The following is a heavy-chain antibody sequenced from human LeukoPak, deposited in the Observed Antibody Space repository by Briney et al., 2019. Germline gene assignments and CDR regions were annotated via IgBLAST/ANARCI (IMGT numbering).Heavy chain of an antibody. D-gene: IGHD3-22*01. Sequence: GGSLRLSCAASGFTFSSYELNWVRQAPGKGLEWVSYISRSGSTINYADSVKGRFTISRDNSKNTVHLQMNSLRAEDTAMYYCARRAGDYSHPYDYWGQGTLVTVSS. J-gene: IGHJ4*02. CDR1: GFTFSSYE. V-gene: IGHV3-48*03. CDR2: ISRSGSTI. CDR3: ARRAGDYSHPYDY.